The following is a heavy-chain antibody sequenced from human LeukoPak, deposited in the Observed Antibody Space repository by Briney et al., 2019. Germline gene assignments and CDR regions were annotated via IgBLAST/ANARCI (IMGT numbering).Heavy chain of an antibody. CDR1: GYTFTSYY. CDR2: INPNSGGT. CDR3: ARAYGSGSYYNQGAYYYYMDV. V-gene: IGHV1-2*02. J-gene: IGHJ6*03. Sequence: ASVKVSCKASGYTFTSYYMHWVRQAPGQGLEWMGWINPNSGGTNYAQKFQGRVTMTRDTSISTAYMELSRLRSDDTAVYYCARAYGSGSYYNQGAYYYYMDVWGKGTTVTISS. D-gene: IGHD3-10*01.